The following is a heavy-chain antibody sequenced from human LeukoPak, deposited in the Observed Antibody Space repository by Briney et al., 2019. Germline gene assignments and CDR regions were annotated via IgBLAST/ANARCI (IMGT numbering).Heavy chain of an antibody. CDR3: ARVYYDSSGLFDY. Sequence: GGSLRLSCAASGFTFSSYWMHWVRQAPGKGLVWVSRINSDGSSTSYADSVKGRFTISRDNAKNTLYLQMNSLGAEDTAVYYCARVYYDSSGLFDYWGQGTLVTVSS. J-gene: IGHJ4*02. CDR1: GFTFSSYW. V-gene: IGHV3-74*01. CDR2: INSDGSST. D-gene: IGHD3-22*01.